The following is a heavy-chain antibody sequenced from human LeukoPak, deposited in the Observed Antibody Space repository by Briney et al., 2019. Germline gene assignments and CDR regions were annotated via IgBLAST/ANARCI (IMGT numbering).Heavy chain of an antibody. D-gene: IGHD6-19*01. V-gene: IGHV3-23*01. CDR1: GFTFSSYA. J-gene: IGHJ4*02. Sequence: GGSLRLSCAASGFTFSSYAMSWVRQAPGKGLEWVATISGSGGSTYYADSVKGRFTISRDNSKNTLYLQMNSLRAEDTAVYYCAKDRSIAVAGYFDYWGQGTLVTVSS. CDR3: AKDRSIAVAGYFDY. CDR2: ISGSGGST.